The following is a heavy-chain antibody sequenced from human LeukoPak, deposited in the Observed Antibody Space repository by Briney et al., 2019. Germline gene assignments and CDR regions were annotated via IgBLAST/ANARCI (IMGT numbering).Heavy chain of an antibody. Sequence: SETLSLTCVVSGGSIYSPNWWTWVRQPPGKGLEWIGEVSHTGRTNYHPSLQSRVTISLDESKNHFSLRVTSMTAADTAVYYCAREYTLYRSGWFLDYWGQGTVVAVSS. J-gene: IGHJ4*02. CDR3: AREYTLYRSGWFLDY. CDR2: VSHTGRT. V-gene: IGHV4/OR15-8*01. D-gene: IGHD6-19*01. CDR1: GGSIYSPNW.